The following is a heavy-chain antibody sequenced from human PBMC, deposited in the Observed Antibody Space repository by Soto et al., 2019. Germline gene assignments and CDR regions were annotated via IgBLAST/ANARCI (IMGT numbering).Heavy chain of an antibody. V-gene: IGHV3-30-3*01. CDR3: ARARSYGAFDY. CDR1: GFTFSSYA. J-gene: IGHJ4*02. D-gene: IGHD4-17*01. CDR2: ISYDGSNK. Sequence: PGGSLRLSCAASGFTFSSYAMHWVRQAPGKGLEWVAVISYDGSNKYYADSVKGRFTISRDNSKNTLYLQMNSLRAEDTAVYYCARARSYGAFDYWGQGTLVTVSS.